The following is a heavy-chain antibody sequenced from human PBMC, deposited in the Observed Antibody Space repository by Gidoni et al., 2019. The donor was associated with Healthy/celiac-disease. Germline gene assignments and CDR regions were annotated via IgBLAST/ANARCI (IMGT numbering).Heavy chain of an antibody. D-gene: IGHD3-9*01. J-gene: IGHJ6*02. CDR2: IGTAGDT. CDR3: ARGMGRYFDWSDYGMDV. V-gene: IGHV3-13*01. CDR1: GFTFSSYD. Sequence: VQLVESGGGLVQPGGSLRLSCAASGFTFSSYDMHWVRQATGKGLEWVSAIGTAGDTYYPGSVKGRFTISRENAKNSLYLQMNSLRAGDTAVYYCARGMGRYFDWSDYGMDVWGQGTTVTVSS.